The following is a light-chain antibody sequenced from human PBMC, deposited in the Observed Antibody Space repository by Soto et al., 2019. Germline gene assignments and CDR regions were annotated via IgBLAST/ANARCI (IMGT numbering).Light chain of an antibody. CDR2: LGS. CDR1: QSLLHSNGYIY. V-gene: IGKV2-28*01. CDR3: MQALQCPPT. J-gene: IGKJ3*01. Sequence: DIVMTQSPLSLPVTPGEPASISCRSSQSLLHSNGYIYLAWYLQKPGQSPQLLIYLGSNRASGVPARFSGSGSGTDFTLKINRVEAEDVGVYYCMQALQCPPTFGPGTKVDVK.